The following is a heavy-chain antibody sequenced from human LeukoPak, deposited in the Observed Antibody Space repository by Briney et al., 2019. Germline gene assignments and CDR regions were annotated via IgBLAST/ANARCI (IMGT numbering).Heavy chain of an antibody. CDR1: GGSISSSSYY. CDR3: ARGEDYGDRFDY. J-gene: IGHJ4*02. CDR2: IYYSGST. Sequence: PSETLSLTCTVSGGSISSSSYYWGWFRQPPGKGLEWIGSIYYSGSTYYNPSLKSRVTISVDTSKNQFSLKLSSVTAADTAVYYCARGEDYGDRFDYWGQGTLVTVTS. D-gene: IGHD4-17*01. V-gene: IGHV4-39*07.